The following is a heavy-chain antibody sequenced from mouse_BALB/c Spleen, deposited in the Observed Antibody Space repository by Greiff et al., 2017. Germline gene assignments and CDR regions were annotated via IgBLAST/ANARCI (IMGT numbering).Heavy chain of an antibody. CDR1: GDSITSGY. Sequence: EVQLQESGPSLVKPSQTLSLTCSVTGDSITSGYWNWIRKFPGNKLEYMGYISYSGSTYYNPSLKSRISITRDTSKNQYYLQLNSVTTEDTATYYCARSYGSSFHAMDYWGQGTSVTVSS. J-gene: IGHJ4*01. D-gene: IGHD1-1*01. V-gene: IGHV3-8*02. CDR3: ARSYGSSFHAMDY. CDR2: ISYSGST.